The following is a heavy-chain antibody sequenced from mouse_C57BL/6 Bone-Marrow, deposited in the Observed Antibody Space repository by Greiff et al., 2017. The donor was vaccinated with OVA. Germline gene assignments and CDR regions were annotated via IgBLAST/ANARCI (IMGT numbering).Heavy chain of an antibody. J-gene: IGHJ1*03. CDR1: GYTFTDYY. V-gene: IGHV1-26*01. D-gene: IGHD3-3*01. CDR2: INPNNGGT. Sequence: EVQLQQSGPELVKPGASVKISCKASGYTFTDYYMNWVKQSHGKSLEWIGDINPNNGGTSYNQKFKGKATLTVDKSSSTAYMELRSLTSEDSAVYYCARLLGWYFDVWGTGTTVTVSS. CDR3: ARLLGWYFDV.